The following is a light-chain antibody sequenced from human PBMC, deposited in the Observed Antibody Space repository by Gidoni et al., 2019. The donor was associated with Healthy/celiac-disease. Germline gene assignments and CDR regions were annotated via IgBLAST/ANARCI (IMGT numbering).Light chain of an antibody. V-gene: IGKV3-11*01. J-gene: IGKJ5*01. CDR1: QSISSY. CDR2: DAS. CDR3: QQRSNCTPIT. Sequence: EIVLTQSPATRSLSPGERATLSCRASQSISSYLAWYQHKPGQAPRLLLYDASNRATGIPVRFSGSGSGTDFTLTISSLEPEAFAVYYCQQRSNCTPITFXXXTRLEIK.